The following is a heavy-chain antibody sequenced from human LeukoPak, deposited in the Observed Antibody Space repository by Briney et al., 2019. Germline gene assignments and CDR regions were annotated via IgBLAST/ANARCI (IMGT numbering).Heavy chain of an antibody. CDR2: IYYSGST. Sequence: SETLSLTCTVSGGSISSSSYYWGWIRQPPGKGLEWIGSIYYSGSTYYNPSLKSRVTISVDTSKNQFSLKLSSVTAADTAVYYCATQGYSSSSGREFFDYWGQGTLVTVSS. CDR1: GGSISSSSYY. D-gene: IGHD6-6*01. V-gene: IGHV4-39*01. CDR3: ATQGYSSSSGREFFDY. J-gene: IGHJ4*02.